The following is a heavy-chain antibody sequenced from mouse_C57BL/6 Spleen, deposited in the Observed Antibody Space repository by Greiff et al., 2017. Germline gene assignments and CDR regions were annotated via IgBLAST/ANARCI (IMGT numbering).Heavy chain of an antibody. Sequence: QVQLKQPGAELVKPGASVKMSCKASGYTFTSYWITWVKQRPGQGLEWIGDIYPGSGSTNYNEKFKSKATLTVDTSSSTAYLQLSSLTSEDSAVYYCARRGYGSCDSYWYFDVWGTGTTVTVSS. J-gene: IGHJ1*03. D-gene: IGHD1-1*01. CDR2: IYPGSGST. CDR3: ARRGYGSCDSYWYFDV. V-gene: IGHV1-55*01. CDR1: GYTFTSYW.